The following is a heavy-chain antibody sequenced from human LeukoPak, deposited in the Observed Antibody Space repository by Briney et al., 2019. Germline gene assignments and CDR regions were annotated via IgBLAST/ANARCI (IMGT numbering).Heavy chain of an antibody. Sequence: GGSLRLSCAASGFTFSSYAMHWVRQAPGKGLEWVAVISYDGSNKYYADSMKGRFTISRDNSKNTLYLQMNSLRAEDTAVYYCARDARDGYNSLWDCWGQGTLVTVSS. V-gene: IGHV3-30-3*01. CDR2: ISYDGSNK. CDR3: ARDARDGYNSLWDC. J-gene: IGHJ4*02. D-gene: IGHD5-24*01. CDR1: GFTFSSYA.